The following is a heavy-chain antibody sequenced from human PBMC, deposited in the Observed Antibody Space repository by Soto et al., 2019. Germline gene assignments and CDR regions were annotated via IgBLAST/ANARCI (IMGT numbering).Heavy chain of an antibody. CDR3: ARHSKVTVRREDWFDP. D-gene: IGHD2-21*02. Sequence: QVQLQESGPGVVKPSETLSLTCTVSGASINSYYWSWIRQPPGKGLEWIGCIYYSGSTKYNSSLKSRVTISVDMSKNQFSLKLNSVTAADTAVYYCARHSKVTVRREDWFDPWGQGTLVTVSS. J-gene: IGHJ5*02. CDR1: GASINSYY. V-gene: IGHV4-59*08. CDR2: IYYSGST.